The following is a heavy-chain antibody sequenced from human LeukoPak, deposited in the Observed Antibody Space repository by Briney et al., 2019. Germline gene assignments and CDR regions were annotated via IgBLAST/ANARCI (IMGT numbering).Heavy chain of an antibody. J-gene: IGHJ6*02. CDR2: IYYSGST. Sequence: SETLSLTCTVSGGSISSYYCSWIRQPPGKGLEWIGYIYYSGSTNYNPSLKSRVTISVDTSKNQFSLKLSSVTAADTAVYYCARVSCSGGSCYTPAYYYYGMDVWGQGTTVTVSS. CDR3: ARVSCSGGSCYTPAYYYYGMDV. V-gene: IGHV4-59*01. D-gene: IGHD2-15*01. CDR1: GGSISSYY.